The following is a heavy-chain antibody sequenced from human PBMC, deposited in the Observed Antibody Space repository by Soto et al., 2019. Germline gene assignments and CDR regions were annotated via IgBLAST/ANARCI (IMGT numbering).Heavy chain of an antibody. Sequence: EVQLVESGGGLVQPGRSLRLSCAASGFTFDDYAMHWVRQAPGKGLEWVSGISWNSGSIGYADSVKGRFTISRDNAKNSLYLQMNSLRAEDTALYYCAKDISSGYDKYYFDYWGQGTLVTVSS. CDR1: GFTFDDYA. CDR3: AKDISSGYDKYYFDY. J-gene: IGHJ4*02. CDR2: ISWNSGSI. D-gene: IGHD5-12*01. V-gene: IGHV3-9*01.